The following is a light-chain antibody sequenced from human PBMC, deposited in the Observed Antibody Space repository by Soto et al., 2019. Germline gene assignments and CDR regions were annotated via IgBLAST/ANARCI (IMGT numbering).Light chain of an antibody. CDR2: DVR. CDR3: NAYTSSSTPYV. Sequence: QSALAQPASVSGSPGQSITISCTGTSNDVGGYNYVSWYQQHPDTAPKLIIYDVRYRPSGVSNRFSGSKSGNTASLTISGLQAEDEADYYCNAYTSSSTPYVFGSGTKVTVL. J-gene: IGLJ1*01. CDR1: SNDVGGYNY. V-gene: IGLV2-14*03.